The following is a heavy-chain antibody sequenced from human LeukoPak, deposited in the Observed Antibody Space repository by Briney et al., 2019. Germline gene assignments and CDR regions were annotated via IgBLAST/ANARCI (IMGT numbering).Heavy chain of an antibody. CDR3: AKDHLPGIVVADRDY. CDR2: ISGSGGTT. Sequence: GGSLRLSCAAPGFTFSSYAMSWVRQAPGKGLEWVSAISGSGGTTYYADSVRGRFTISRDNSKNTVYLQINSLRVEDTAVYYCAKDHLPGIVVADRDYWGQGTLVTVSS. CDR1: GFTFSSYA. J-gene: IGHJ4*02. V-gene: IGHV3-23*01. D-gene: IGHD6-19*01.